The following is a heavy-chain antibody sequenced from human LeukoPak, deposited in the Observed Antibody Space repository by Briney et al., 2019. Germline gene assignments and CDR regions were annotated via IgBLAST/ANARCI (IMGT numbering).Heavy chain of an antibody. J-gene: IGHJ4*02. V-gene: IGHV3-7*01. CDR2: INRDGSQK. Sequence: GGSLRLSCAASGFSLSAYWMTWVRQAPGKGLEWVANINRDGSQKNHVDSVKGRFTISRDNSKNTLYLQMNSLRAEDTAVYYCAKWEGVKFDYWGQGTLVTVSS. CDR3: AKWEGVKFDY. CDR1: GFSLSAYW. D-gene: IGHD1-26*01.